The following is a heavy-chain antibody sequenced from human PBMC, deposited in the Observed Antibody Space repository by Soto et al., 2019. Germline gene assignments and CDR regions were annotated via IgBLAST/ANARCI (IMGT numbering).Heavy chain of an antibody. J-gene: IGHJ3*02. CDR1: GYTFTSYH. CDR2: INPSGGST. D-gene: IGHD2-2*01. Sequence: GASEKVSCKASGYTFTSYHMHWVRQAPGQGLEWMGIINPSGGSTSYAQKFQGRVTMTRDTSTSTVYMELSSLRSEDTAVYYCASSYCSSTSCEPSGAFDIWGQGTMVTVSS. V-gene: IGHV1-46*03. CDR3: ASSYCSSTSCEPSGAFDI.